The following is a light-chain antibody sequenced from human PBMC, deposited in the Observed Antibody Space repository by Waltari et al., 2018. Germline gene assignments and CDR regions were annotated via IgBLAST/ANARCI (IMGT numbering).Light chain of an antibody. CDR2: DAS. V-gene: IGKV1-5*01. CDR1: QSISSW. Sequence: DIQMTQSPSTLSASVGDRVTIPCRASQSISSWLAWYQQKPGKAPKLLIYDASSLESGVPSRFSGSGSGTEFTLTISSLQPDDFATYYCQQYNSYSYTFGQGNKLEIK. J-gene: IGKJ2*01. CDR3: QQYNSYSYT.